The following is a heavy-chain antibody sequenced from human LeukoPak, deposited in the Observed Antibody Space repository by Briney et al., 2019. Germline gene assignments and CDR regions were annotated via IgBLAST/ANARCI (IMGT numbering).Heavy chain of an antibody. CDR2: MNPNSGNT. CDR3: TTTRAHYSSSYTFDY. CDR1: GYTFTSYD. J-gene: IGHJ4*02. Sequence: ASVKVSCKASGYTFTSYDINWVRQATGQGLEWMGWMNPNSGNTGYAQTFQGRVTMTTNTSISTAYMELSNLRSWDTAVHHCTTTRAHYSSSYTFDYWGQGTLVTVSS. D-gene: IGHD6-6*01. V-gene: IGHV1-8*01.